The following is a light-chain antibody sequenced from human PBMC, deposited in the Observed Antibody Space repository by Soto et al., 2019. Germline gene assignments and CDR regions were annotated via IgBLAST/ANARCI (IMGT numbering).Light chain of an antibody. J-gene: IGKJ1*01. CDR3: QQYENWPRT. CDR1: QSVSNNY. CDR2: GAS. V-gene: IGKV3-20*01. Sequence: IVLTQSPGTLSLSPGERATLSCRASQSVSNNYLAWYQQKPGQAPRLLIYGASNRATGIPARFSGSGSGTDFTLTISSLEPEDFAVYYCQQYENWPRTFGQGTKVDIK.